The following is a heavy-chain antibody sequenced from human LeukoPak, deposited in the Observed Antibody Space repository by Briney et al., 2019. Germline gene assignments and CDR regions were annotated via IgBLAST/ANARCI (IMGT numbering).Heavy chain of an antibody. Sequence: ASVKVSCKASGYTFTIYGISWVRQAPGQGLEWMGWISAYNGSTNYAQKLQGRVTMTTDTSTSTAYMELRSLRSDDTAVYYCARDATLYDSSGFRAFDIWGQGTMVAVSS. CDR1: GYTFTIYG. CDR3: ARDATLYDSSGFRAFDI. D-gene: IGHD3-22*01. J-gene: IGHJ3*02. CDR2: ISAYNGST. V-gene: IGHV1-18*01.